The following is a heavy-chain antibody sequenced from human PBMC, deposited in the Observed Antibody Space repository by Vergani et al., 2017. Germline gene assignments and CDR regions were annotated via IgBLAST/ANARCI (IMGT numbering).Heavy chain of an antibody. CDR1: GFTFSSYS. CDR3: ARDRALGSSGSWFDP. J-gene: IGHJ5*02. Sequence: EVQLVESGGGLVKPGGSLRLSCAASGFTFSSYSMYWVRQAPGKGLEWVSSISSSSSYIYYADSVKGRFTISRDNAKNSLYLQMNSLRAEDTAVYYCARDRALGSSGSWFDPWGQGTLVTVSS. CDR2: ISSSSSYI. V-gene: IGHV3-21*01. D-gene: IGHD6-6*01.